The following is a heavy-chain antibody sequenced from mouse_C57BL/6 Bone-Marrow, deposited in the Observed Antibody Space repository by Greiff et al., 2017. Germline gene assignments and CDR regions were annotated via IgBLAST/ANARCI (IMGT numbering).Heavy chain of an antibody. V-gene: IGHV1-69*01. CDR1: GYTFTSYW. D-gene: IGHD3-2*02. J-gene: IGHJ4*01. Sequence: VQLQQPGAELVMPGASVKLSCKASGYTFTSYWMHWVKQRPGQGLGWIGEIDPSDSYTNYNQKFKGKSTLTVDKSSSTAYMQLSSLTSEDSAVYYCAREQLRLRDAMDYWGQGTSVTVSS. CDR3: AREQLRLRDAMDY. CDR2: IDPSDSYT.